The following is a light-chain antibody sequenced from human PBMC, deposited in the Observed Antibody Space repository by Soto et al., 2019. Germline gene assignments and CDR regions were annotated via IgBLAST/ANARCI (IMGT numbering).Light chain of an antibody. V-gene: IGLV2-14*01. CDR1: SSDVGGYNY. Sequence: QSALTHPASVSGSPGQSITISCTGTSSDVGGYNYVSWYQQHPGKAPKLMIYDVSNRPSGVSNRFSGSKSGNTASLTISGLQAEDEADYYCSSYTSSSTWVFGGGTQLTVL. J-gene: IGLJ3*02. CDR3: SSYTSSSTWV. CDR2: DVS.